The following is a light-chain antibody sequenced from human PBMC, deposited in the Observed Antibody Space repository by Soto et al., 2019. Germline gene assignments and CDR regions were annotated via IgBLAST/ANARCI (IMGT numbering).Light chain of an antibody. Sequence: DIPMTQSPSTLSASIGDRVTITCRASQRINKWLAWHQQKPGKAPKLLIYDAYSLQSGVPPRFSGSGSGTEFTLTIRSLQPDDIATSYSQQYSSYSAWTFGEGTKVEIK. J-gene: IGKJ1*01. V-gene: IGKV1-5*01. CDR2: DAY. CDR3: QQYSSYSAWT. CDR1: QRINKW.